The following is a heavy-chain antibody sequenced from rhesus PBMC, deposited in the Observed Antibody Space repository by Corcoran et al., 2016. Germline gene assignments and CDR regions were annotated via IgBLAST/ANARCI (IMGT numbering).Heavy chain of an antibody. V-gene: IGHV3-28*02. CDR2: MNGDGSRA. J-gene: IGHJ4*01. CDR1: GFSFSNYW. CDR3: AQGNSLFDY. D-gene: IGHD1-44*01. Sequence: EVQLVESGGGLAKPGGSLRLSCAASGFSFSNYWMYWIRQAPGEGLEWTSAMNGDGSRAFYADSVRCRFAISRENAKDTLYLQMDSLRAEDTAVYYCAQGNSLFDYWGQGVLVTVSS.